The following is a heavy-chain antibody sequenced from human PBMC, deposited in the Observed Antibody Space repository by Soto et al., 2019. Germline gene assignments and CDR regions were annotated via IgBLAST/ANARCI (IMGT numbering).Heavy chain of an antibody. CDR2: IYYSGST. D-gene: IGHD3-22*01. CDR3: ARGMSYYDSSGYFDAFDI. J-gene: IGHJ3*02. V-gene: IGHV4-31*03. Sequence: QVQLQESGPGLVKPSQTLSLTCTVSGGSISSGGYYWSWIRQDPGKGLEWIGHIYYSGSTYYNPSLKSRVTISVDRSKNQFSLKLSSVTAADTAVYYCARGMSYYDSSGYFDAFDIWGQGTMVTVSS. CDR1: GGSISSGGYY.